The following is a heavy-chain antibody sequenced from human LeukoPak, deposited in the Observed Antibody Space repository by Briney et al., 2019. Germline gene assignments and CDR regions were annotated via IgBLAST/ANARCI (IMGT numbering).Heavy chain of an antibody. V-gene: IGHV3-74*01. D-gene: IGHD1-1*01. J-gene: IGHJ4*02. CDR2: IDSDGNST. Sequence: PGGSLRLSCAASRFTFNTYWMHWVRQAPGKGLVWVSRIDSDGNSTAYADSVKGRFTISRDNAKNTLYLQMNSLRAEGTAVYYCASEGTTGTTWGPDYWGQGTLVTVSS. CDR3: ASEGTTGTTWGPDY. CDR1: RFTFNTYW.